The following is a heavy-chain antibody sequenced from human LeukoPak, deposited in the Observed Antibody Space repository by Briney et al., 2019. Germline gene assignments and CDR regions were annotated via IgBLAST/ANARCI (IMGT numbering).Heavy chain of an antibody. CDR3: ARDNVAVAGTFDY. Sequence: PGGSLRLSCAASGFTFSSCGMHWVRQAPGKGLEWVAVIWYDGSNKYYADSVKGRFTISRDNSKNTLYLQMNSLRAEDTAVYYCARDNVAVAGTFDYWGQGTLVTVSS. D-gene: IGHD6-19*01. CDR1: GFTFSSCG. CDR2: IWYDGSNK. J-gene: IGHJ4*02. V-gene: IGHV3-33*01.